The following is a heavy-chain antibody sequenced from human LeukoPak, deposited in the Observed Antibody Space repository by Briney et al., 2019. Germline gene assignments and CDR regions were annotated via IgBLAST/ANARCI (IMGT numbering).Heavy chain of an antibody. CDR1: GFTFDDYA. CDR2: ISWNSGSI. D-gene: IGHD3-22*01. CDR3: AKDIYYDSSGYFDY. Sequence: GGSLRLSCAASGFTFDDYAMHWVRQAPGKGLELVSGISWNSGSIGYADSVKGRFTISRDNAKNSLYLQMNSLRAEDTALYYCAKDIYYDSSGYFDYWGQGTLVTVSS. V-gene: IGHV3-9*01. J-gene: IGHJ4*02.